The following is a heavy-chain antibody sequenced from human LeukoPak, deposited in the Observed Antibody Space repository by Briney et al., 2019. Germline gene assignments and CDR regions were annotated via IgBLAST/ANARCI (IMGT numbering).Heavy chain of an antibody. J-gene: IGHJ4*02. V-gene: IGHV3-23*01. CDR3: AKEFFYGSGSYDY. Sequence: TGGSLRLSCAASGFTFSSYAMSWVRQAPGKGLEWVSAISGSGGCTYYADSVKGRFTISRDNSKNTLYLQMNSLRAEDTAVYYCAKEFFYGSGSYDYWGQGTLVTVSS. CDR2: ISGSGGCT. CDR1: GFTFSSYA. D-gene: IGHD3-10*01.